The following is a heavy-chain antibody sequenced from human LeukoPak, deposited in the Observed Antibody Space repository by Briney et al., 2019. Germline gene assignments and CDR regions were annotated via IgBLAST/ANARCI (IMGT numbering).Heavy chain of an antibody. CDR3: ARPGYYGMDV. J-gene: IGHJ6*02. D-gene: IGHD3-10*01. CDR2: IYHSGST. Sequence: SETLSLTCAVSGGSISSSNWWSWVRQPPGKGLEWIGEIYHSGSTYYNPSLKSRVTISVDTSKNQFSLKLSSVTAADTAVYYCARPGYYGMDVWGQGTTVTVSS. V-gene: IGHV4-4*02. CDR1: GGSISSSNW.